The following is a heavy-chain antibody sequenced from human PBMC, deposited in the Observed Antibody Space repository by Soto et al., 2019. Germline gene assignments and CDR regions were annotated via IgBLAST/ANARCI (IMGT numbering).Heavy chain of an antibody. CDR2: IYPGDSDT. J-gene: IGHJ6*02. CDR1: GYSVINYW. V-gene: IGHV5-51*01. D-gene: IGHD5-12*01. Sequence: GGSLKISCKGSGYSVINYWIGWVRQLPGKGLEWMGIIYPGDSDTRYSPSFQGQVTVSVDKSISTAYLQWSSLKASDTAMYYCAKYRDHGMDVWGQGTTVTVSS. CDR3: AKYRDHGMDV.